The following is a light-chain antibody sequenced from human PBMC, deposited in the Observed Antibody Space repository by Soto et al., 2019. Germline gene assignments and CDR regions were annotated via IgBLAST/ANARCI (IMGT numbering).Light chain of an antibody. CDR2: EVV. CDR3: KSYAGSNTYV. Sequence: QSALTQPPSASGSPGQSVTISCTGTKNDIGVYDFVSWYQHHPGKAPRLIIYEVVQRPSGVPDRFSGSTSGNTASLTVSGLQDADEAAYFCKSYAGSNTYVFGSGTKATV. V-gene: IGLV2-8*01. J-gene: IGLJ1*01. CDR1: KNDIGVYDF.